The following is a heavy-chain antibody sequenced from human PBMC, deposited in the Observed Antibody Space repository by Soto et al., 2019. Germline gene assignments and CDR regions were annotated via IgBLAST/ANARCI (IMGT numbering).Heavy chain of an antibody. CDR1: GGTFSSYA. J-gene: IGHJ6*02. D-gene: IGHD1-26*01. V-gene: IGHV1-69*12. Sequence: QVQLVQSGAEVKKPGSSVKVSCKASGGTFSSYAISWVRQAPGQGLEWMGGIIPIFGTADYAQKFQGRVTITADESTSTAYMELSSLRCEDTAVYYCAGHSGSSPEGRYYYGMDVWGQGTTVTVSS. CDR2: IIPIFGTA. CDR3: AGHSGSSPEGRYYYGMDV.